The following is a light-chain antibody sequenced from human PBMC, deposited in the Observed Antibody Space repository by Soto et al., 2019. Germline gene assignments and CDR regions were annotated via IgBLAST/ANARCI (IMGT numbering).Light chain of an antibody. CDR1: SSDGDDYKD. V-gene: IGLV2-14*01. CDR3: SSYTSTSTV. CDR2: EVT. Sequence: QSVLTQPASVSGSPGQSITISCTEISSDGDDYKDVSWYQQHPGKAPKLMIYEVTYRPSGVSNRFSGSKSGNTASLTISGLQAEDEADYCCSSYTSTSTVFGTGTKLTVL. J-gene: IGLJ1*01.